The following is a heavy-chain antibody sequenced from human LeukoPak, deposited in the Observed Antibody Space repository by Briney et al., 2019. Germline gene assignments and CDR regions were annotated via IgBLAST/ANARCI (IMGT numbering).Heavy chain of an antibody. D-gene: IGHD5-12*01. J-gene: IGHJ6*03. CDR2: ISAYNGNT. V-gene: IGHV1-18*01. Sequence: GASVKVSCKASGYTFTSYGISWVRQAPGQGLEWMGWISAYNGNTNYAQKLQGRVTMTTDTSTSTAYMELRSLRSDDTAVYYYARVGGYSGYGWGYYMDVWGKGTTVTVSS. CDR1: GYTFTSYG. CDR3: ARVGGYSGYGWGYYMDV.